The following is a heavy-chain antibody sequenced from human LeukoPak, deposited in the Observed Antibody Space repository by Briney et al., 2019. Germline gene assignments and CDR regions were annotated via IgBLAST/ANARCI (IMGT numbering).Heavy chain of an antibody. J-gene: IGHJ4*02. D-gene: IGHD3-10*01. CDR2: ISRDGKRE. Sequence: GSLRLSCAASGFNFYNYDIQWVRQAPGQGLEWLATISRDGKREFYTDSLKGRFTISRDNSRNTLYLQMNSLRAEDTAVYYCARAPPGGYDYWGQGTLVTVSS. CDR1: GFNFYNYD. CDR3: ARAPPGGYDY. V-gene: IGHV3-30*04.